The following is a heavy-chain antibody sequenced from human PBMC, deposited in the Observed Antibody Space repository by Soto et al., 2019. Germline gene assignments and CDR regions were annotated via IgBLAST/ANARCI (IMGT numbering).Heavy chain of an antibody. CDR1: GFTFDDYA. CDR2: ISWNSGSI. V-gene: IGHV3-9*01. J-gene: IGHJ6*03. CDR3: AKDTSPSYYYYYMDV. Sequence: EVQLVESGGGLVQPGRSLRLSCAASGFTFDDYAMHWVRQAPGKGLEWVSGISWNSGSIGYADSVKGRFTISRDNAKNSLYLQMNSLRAEDTALYYCAKDTSPSYYYYYMDVGGKETRVTVSS.